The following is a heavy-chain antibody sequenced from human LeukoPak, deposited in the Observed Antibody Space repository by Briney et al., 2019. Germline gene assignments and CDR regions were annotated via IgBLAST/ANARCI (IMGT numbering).Heavy chain of an antibody. CDR1: GGSFSDYY. CDR3: ARVAQLWLLDY. J-gene: IGHJ4*02. D-gene: IGHD5-18*01. CDR2: IYYSGST. Sequence: SSETLSLTCAVYGGSFSDYYWSWIRQPPGKGLEWIGYIYYSGSTYYNPSLKSRVTISVDTSKNQFSLKLSSVTAADTAVYYCARVAQLWLLDYWGQGTLVTVSS. V-gene: IGHV4-30-4*01.